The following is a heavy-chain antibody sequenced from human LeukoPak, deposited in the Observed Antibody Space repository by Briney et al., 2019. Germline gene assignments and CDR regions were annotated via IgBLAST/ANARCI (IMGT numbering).Heavy chain of an antibody. V-gene: IGHV1-2*02. Sequence: ASVKVSCKASGYTFTDYFMHWVRQAPGQGLEWMGWINPNSGGTNYAQKFKGRVTMTRDTSIGTAYMELSRLRSDDTAVYYCARGLSLWFGELGYFDYWGQGTLVTVSS. D-gene: IGHD3-10*01. CDR1: GYTFTDYF. J-gene: IGHJ4*02. CDR2: INPNSGGT. CDR3: ARGLSLWFGELGYFDY.